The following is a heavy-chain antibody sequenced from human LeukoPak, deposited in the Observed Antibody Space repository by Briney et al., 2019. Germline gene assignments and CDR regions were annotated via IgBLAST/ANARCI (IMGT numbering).Heavy chain of an antibody. CDR2: ISGSGDNT. CDR3: ARDTPYYASGSFNWFGS. J-gene: IGHJ5*01. Sequence: PGGSLRLSCAASGFTFSNYAMTWVRQAPGKGLGWVSSISGSGDNTYYADSVKGRFTISRDNSKNTLYLQMNSLRAGDTAVYYCARDTPYYASGSFNWFGSWGQGTLITVSS. D-gene: IGHD3-10*01. V-gene: IGHV3-23*01. CDR1: GFTFSNYA.